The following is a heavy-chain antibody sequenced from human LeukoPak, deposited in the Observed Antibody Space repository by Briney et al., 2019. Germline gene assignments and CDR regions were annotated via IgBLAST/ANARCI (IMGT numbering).Heavy chain of an antibody. CDR2: INAGNGNT. D-gene: IGHD3-3*01. V-gene: IGHV1-3*01. J-gene: IGHJ6*02. Sequence: ASVKVSCKASGYTFTSYAMHWVRQAPGQRLEWMGWINAGNGNTKYSQKLQGRVTMTTDTSTSTAYMELRSLRSDDTAVYYCARVPVGGDFWSGYYGYYYYGIDVWGQGTTVTVSS. CDR3: ARVPVGGDFWSGYYGYYYYGIDV. CDR1: GYTFTSYA.